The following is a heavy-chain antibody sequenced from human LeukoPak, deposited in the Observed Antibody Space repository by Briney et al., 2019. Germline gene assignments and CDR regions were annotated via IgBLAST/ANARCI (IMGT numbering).Heavy chain of an antibody. CDR3: AKDNRRHYTSGPNPDSLH. CDR1: GFSFSSYW. V-gene: IGHV3-7*03. CDR2: IKADGSDK. D-gene: IGHD6-19*01. J-gene: IGHJ4*02. Sequence: GGSLRFSCAASGFSFSSYWMTWVRQAPGKGPEWVANIKADGSDKYYVDSVKGRFTISRDNAKNSLYLQMNSLRVEDTAFYYCAKDNRRHYTSGPNPDSLHWGQGALVTVSS.